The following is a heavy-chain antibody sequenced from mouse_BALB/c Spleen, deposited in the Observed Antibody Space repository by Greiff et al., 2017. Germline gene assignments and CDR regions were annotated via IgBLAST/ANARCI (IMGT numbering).Heavy chain of an antibody. CDR3: ARDGYYPNYAMDY. V-gene: IGHV1-7*01. CDR1: GYTFTSYW. D-gene: IGHD2-3*01. CDR2: INPSTGYT. Sequence: VKVVESGAELAKPGASVKMSCKASGYTFTSYWMHWVKQRPGQGLEWIGYINPSTGYTEYNQKFKDKATLTADKSSSTAYMQLSSLTSEDSAVYYCARDGYYPNYAMDYWGQGTSVTVSS. J-gene: IGHJ4*01.